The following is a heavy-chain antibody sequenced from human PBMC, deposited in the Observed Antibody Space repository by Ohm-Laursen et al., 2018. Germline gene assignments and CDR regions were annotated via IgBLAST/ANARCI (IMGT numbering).Heavy chain of an antibody. V-gene: IGHV3-23*01. Sequence: GSLRLSCAASGFTFSSYAMSWVRQAPGKGLEWVSVISGSGDTTYYADSVKGRFTISRDNSKNTLYLQMNSLRAEDTAVYYCATAGPYSGDDYWGQGTLVNVSS. CDR1: GFTFSSYA. CDR3: ATAGPYSGDDY. J-gene: IGHJ4*02. CDR2: ISGSGDTT. D-gene: IGHD6-25*01.